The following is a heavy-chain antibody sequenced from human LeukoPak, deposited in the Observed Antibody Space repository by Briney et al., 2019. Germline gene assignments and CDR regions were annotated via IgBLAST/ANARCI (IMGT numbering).Heavy chain of an antibody. Sequence: PGGSLRLSCAASGFTFSDYLMDWVRQTPGKGLEWVGRSRSKARSYSTEYAASVKGRFTISRDDSKNVLYLQMNSLKIEDAAVYYCGEGAVGSGPLDYWGQGTPVTVSS. CDR1: GFTFSDYL. D-gene: IGHD6-19*01. CDR2: SRSKARSYST. J-gene: IGHJ4*02. V-gene: IGHV3-72*01. CDR3: GEGAVGSGPLDY.